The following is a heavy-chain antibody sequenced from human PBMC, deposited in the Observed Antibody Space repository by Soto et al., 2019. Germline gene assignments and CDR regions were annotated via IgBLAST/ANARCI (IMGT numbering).Heavy chain of an antibody. D-gene: IGHD3-10*01. CDR2: INDRGDI. V-gene: IGHV4-34*01. J-gene: IGHJ6*03. CDR3: ARGRVLWFGELSRRGGYYSYMDV. CDR1: GGSFSGYQ. Sequence: QVQLQQWGAGLLKPSETLSLTCAVYGGSFSGYQWSWIRQTPGKGLEWIGGINDRGDINYNPSLRSRVTISVDSAKEQSSLRLSFVTAADTAVYYCARGRVLWFGELSRRGGYYSYMDVWGKGTTVIVSS.